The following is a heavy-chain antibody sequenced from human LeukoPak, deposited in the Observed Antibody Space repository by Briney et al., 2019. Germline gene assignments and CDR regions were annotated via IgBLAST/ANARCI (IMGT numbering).Heavy chain of an antibody. J-gene: IGHJ6*03. V-gene: IGHV3-49*04. D-gene: IGHD5-24*01. CDR2: IRSKTDGGTT. CDR1: GFTFGDYA. Sequence: GGSLRLSCTASGFTFGDYAMTWVRQAPGNGLEWVGFIRSKTDGGTTDYAAPVNGRFTISRDDSKNTLYLQMNSLKTEDTAVYYCTTIIYYYMDVWGKGTTVTISS. CDR3: TTIIYYYMDV.